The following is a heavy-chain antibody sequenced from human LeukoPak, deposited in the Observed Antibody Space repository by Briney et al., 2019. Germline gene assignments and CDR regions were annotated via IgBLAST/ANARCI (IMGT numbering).Heavy chain of an antibody. D-gene: IGHD3-10*01. J-gene: IGHJ5*02. CDR1: GGSFSGYY. Sequence: PSETLSLTCAVYGGSFSGYYWSWIRQPPGRGLEWIGEINHSGSTNYNPSLKSRVTISVDTSKNQFSLKLSSVTAADTAVYYCARGPPPMVRDYNWFDPWGQGTLVTVSS. CDR3: ARGPPPMVRDYNWFDP. CDR2: INHSGST. V-gene: IGHV4-34*01.